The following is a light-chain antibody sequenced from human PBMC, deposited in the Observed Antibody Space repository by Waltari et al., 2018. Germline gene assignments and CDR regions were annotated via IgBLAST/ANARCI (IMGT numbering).Light chain of an antibody. CDR1: QDISNY. CDR3: QQYNIYPYT. Sequence: DIQMTQSPSSLSASVGDRVTITCRASQDISNYLAWFQQKPGKAPKSLIYAASILQSGVPSKFSGSGSGTDFTLTISSLQPEDFATYYCQQYNIYPYTFGQGTKLEI. J-gene: IGKJ2*01. V-gene: IGKV1-16*02. CDR2: AAS.